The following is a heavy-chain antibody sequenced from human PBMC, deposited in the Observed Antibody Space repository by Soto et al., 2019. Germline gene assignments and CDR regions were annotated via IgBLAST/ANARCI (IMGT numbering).Heavy chain of an antibody. V-gene: IGHV3-49*03. J-gene: IGHJ5*02. Sequence: GGSLRLSCTVSGFTIGDYSMSWFRQAPGKGLEWVGFIRGKPFGGTTEYAASVKGRFSISRDDFRNIAYLQMNSLKTEDTAVYYCIREEYGWGISQVQSDPWGQGTRVTVSS. CDR1: GFTIGDYS. CDR2: IRGKPFGGTT. CDR3: IREEYGWGISQVQSDP. D-gene: IGHD3-10*01.